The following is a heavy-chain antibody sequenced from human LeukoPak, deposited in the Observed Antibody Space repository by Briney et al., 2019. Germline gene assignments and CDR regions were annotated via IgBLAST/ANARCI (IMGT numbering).Heavy chain of an antibody. CDR3: ARGGLEPVDY. J-gene: IGHJ4*02. Sequence: GGSLRLSYAASGFTFCTFWMHWVRQAPGKGLVWVSRINPEETTTNYADAVKGRFTISRDNAKNTLYLQMNSLRAEDTAVYYCARGGLEPVDYWGQGTLVTVSS. D-gene: IGHD1-14*01. CDR1: GFTFCTFW. V-gene: IGHV3-74*01. CDR2: INPEETTT.